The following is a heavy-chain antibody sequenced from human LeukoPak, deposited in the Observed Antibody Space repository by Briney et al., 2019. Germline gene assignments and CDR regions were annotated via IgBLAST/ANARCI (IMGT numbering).Heavy chain of an antibody. V-gene: IGHV4-59*08. CDR3: AGHHPRNTVDF. CDR2: ISDIGSI. D-gene: IGHD2/OR15-2a*01. CDR1: GGSISSYY. J-gene: IGHJ4*02. Sequence: PSETLSLTCTVSGGSISSYYWSWIRQPPGKGLEWIAYISDIGSINYNPSLKSRVTISLYTSKNQFSLKLSSVTAADTAVYYCAGHHPRNTVDFWGQGTLVTVSS.